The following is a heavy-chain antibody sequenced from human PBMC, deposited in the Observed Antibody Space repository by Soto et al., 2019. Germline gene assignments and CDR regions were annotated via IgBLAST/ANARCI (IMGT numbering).Heavy chain of an antibody. Sequence: PSETLSLTCTVPGGSISSGGYYWSWIRQHPGKGLEWIGYIYYSGSTNYNPSLKSRVTISVDTSKNQFSLKLSSVTAADTAVYYCARVSPGWELLPDYYYYGMDVWGQGTTVTVSS. D-gene: IGHD1-26*01. J-gene: IGHJ6*02. CDR2: IYYSGST. V-gene: IGHV4-61*08. CDR3: ARVSPGWELLPDYYYYGMDV. CDR1: GGSISSGGYY.